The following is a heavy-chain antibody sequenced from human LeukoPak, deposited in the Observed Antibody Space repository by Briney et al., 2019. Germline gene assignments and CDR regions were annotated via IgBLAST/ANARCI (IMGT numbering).Heavy chain of an antibody. D-gene: IGHD3-3*01. CDR2: IYYSGST. Sequence: PSETLSLTCTVSGGSISSSSYYWGWIRQPPGKGLEWIGSIYYSGSTYYNPSLKSRVTISVDTSNNQFSLKLTSVTAADTAVYFCARARSGPGYFDYWGQGTLVTVSP. J-gene: IGHJ4*02. CDR1: GGSISSSSYY. CDR3: ARARSGPGYFDY. V-gene: IGHV4-39*07.